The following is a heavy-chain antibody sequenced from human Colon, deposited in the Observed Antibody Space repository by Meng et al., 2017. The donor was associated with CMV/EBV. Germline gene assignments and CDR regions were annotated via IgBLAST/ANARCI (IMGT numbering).Heavy chain of an antibody. V-gene: IGHV3-15*01. CDR3: ARASNSSFDP. CDR2: IKSKSAGEAT. CDR1: GFTFYNAW. D-gene: IGHD4-11*01. J-gene: IGHJ5*02. Sequence: GGSLRLSCAASGFTFYNAWMNWVRQAPGKGLEWIGRIKSKSAGEATDYAAAVKGRFTISRDNSQNTVNVHMNSLRVDDTAVYYCARASNSSFDPWGQGTLVTVSS.